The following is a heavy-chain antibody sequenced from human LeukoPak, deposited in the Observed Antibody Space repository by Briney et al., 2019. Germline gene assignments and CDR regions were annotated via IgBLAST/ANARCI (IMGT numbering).Heavy chain of an antibody. CDR2: ISGYNGNT. J-gene: IGHJ4*02. CDR1: GYTFNSYG. D-gene: IGHD6-19*01. CDR3: ARDRMAVAAHFDY. V-gene: IGHV1-18*04. Sequence: VASVKVSCKASGYTFNSYGISWVRQAPGQGLEWMGWISGYNGNTNYAQELQGRVTMTTDTSTSTAYMELRSLRSDDTAVYYCARDRMAVAAHFDYWGQGTLVTVSS.